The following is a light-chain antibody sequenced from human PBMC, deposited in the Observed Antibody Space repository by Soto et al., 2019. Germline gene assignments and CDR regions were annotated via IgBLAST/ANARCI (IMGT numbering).Light chain of an antibody. V-gene: IGKV1-39*01. J-gene: IGKJ5*01. CDR2: ATS. CDR3: QQNYSPPPIT. Sequence: DIQMNQSTSSLSASVGDRVTITCRASQNVAHFLNWYQQKPGKAPKLLIYATSSLHSGVPSRFSGSGFGTDFTLTISSLQTEDFATYYCQQNYSPPPITFGQGTRLE. CDR1: QNVAHF.